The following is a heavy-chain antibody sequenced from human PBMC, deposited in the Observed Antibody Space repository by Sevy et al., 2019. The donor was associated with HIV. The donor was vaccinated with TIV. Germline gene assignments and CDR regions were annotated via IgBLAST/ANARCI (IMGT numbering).Heavy chain of an antibody. V-gene: IGHV3-7*03. Sequence: GESLKISCAASGFTFSSYWMSWVRQAPGKGLEWVANIKQDGSEKYYVDSVKGRFTISRDNAKNSLYLQMNSLRAEDTAVYYCARATYSCDYWGQGTLVTVSS. CDR2: IKQDGSEK. D-gene: IGHD2-21*01. J-gene: IGHJ4*02. CDR1: GFTFSSYW. CDR3: ARATYSCDY.